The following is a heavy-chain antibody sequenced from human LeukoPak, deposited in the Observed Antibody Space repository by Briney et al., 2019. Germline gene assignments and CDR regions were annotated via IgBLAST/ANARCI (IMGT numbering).Heavy chain of an antibody. Sequence: ASVKVSCKASGGTFSSYAISWVRQAPGQGLEWMGRIIPIFGIANYAQKFQGRVTITADKSTGTAYMELSSLRSEDTAVYYCASTYCSGGSCYPPYGMDVWGQGTTVTVSS. CDR3: ASTYCSGGSCYPPYGMDV. D-gene: IGHD2-15*01. CDR1: GGTFSSYA. J-gene: IGHJ6*02. V-gene: IGHV1-69*04. CDR2: IIPIFGIA.